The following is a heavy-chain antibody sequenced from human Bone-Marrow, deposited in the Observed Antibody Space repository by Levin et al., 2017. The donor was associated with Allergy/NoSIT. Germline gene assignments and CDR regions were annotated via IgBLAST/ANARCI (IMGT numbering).Heavy chain of an antibody. CDR3: TRDAFSGYALNRFDP. D-gene: IGHD5-12*01. J-gene: IGHJ5*02. CDR1: GYTFIDFY. Sequence: GASVKVSCKASGYTFIDFYIHWVRQAPGQGPEWMGWINPKRGDTHYAQTFQGRVTMTTDTSISTAYMDLSRLRSDDTATFYCTRDAFSGYALNRFDPWGQGTLVTVSS. CDR2: INPKRGDT. V-gene: IGHV1-2*02.